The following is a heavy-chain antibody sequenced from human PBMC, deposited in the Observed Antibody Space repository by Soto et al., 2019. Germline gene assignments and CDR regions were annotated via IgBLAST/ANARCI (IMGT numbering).Heavy chain of an antibody. CDR3: ARPRNAGWFDP. CDR2: IYPADSVV. J-gene: IGHJ5*02. Sequence: ESLKVSCKASGYDFATFWIVWVRQVPGKGLEWMGVIYPADSVVTYRPPFQGEVRISADKSTTTAYPRLRDLKASDTAIHYFARPRNAGWFDPWGQGTPVTAPQ. V-gene: IGHV5-51*06. CDR1: GYDFATFW.